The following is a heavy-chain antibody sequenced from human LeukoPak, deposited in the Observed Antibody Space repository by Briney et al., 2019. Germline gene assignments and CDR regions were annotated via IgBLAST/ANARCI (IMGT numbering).Heavy chain of an antibody. J-gene: IGHJ4*02. CDR2: IIPILGIA. Sequence: SVKVSCKASGGTFSSYAISWVRQAPGQGLEWMGRIIPILGIANYAQKFQGRVTITADKSTSTAYMELSSLRSEDTAVYYCARAGVRGVIITSPLDYWGQGTLVTVSS. D-gene: IGHD3-10*01. CDR1: GGTFSSYA. V-gene: IGHV1-69*04. CDR3: ARAGVRGVIITSPLDY.